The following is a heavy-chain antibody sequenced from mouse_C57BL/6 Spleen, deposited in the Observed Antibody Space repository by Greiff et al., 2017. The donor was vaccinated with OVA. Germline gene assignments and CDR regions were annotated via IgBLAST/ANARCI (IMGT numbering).Heavy chain of an antibody. D-gene: IGHD3-2*02. J-gene: IGHJ4*01. V-gene: IGHV2-2*01. CDR2: IWSGGST. CDR3: ARKIDSSGYVNAMDY. Sequence: VKLLESGPGLVQPSQSLSITCTVSGFSLTSYGVHWVRQSPGKGLEWLGVIWSGGSTDYNAAFISRLSISKDNSKSHVFFKMNSLQADDTAIYYCARKIDSSGYVNAMDYWGQGTSVTVSS. CDR1: GFSLTSYG.